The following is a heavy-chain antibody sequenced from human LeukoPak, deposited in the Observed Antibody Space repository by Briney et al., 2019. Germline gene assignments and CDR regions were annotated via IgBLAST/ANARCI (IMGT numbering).Heavy chain of an antibody. J-gene: IGHJ4*02. D-gene: IGHD3-3*01. CDR2: IYYSGST. CDR1: GGSISSYY. Sequence: SENLSLTCTVSGGSISSYYWSWLRQPPGKGLEWIGYIYYSGSTNYNPSLKSRVTISVDTSKNQFSLKLSAVSAADTAVYFCARLADFWSGFGYWGQGTLVTVSS. V-gene: IGHV4-59*01. CDR3: ARLADFWSGFGY.